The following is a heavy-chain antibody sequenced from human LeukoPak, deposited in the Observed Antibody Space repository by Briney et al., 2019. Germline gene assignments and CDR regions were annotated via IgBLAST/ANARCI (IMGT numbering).Heavy chain of an antibody. V-gene: IGHV3-74*01. CDR3: ARDDYGARQYYYGMDV. J-gene: IGHJ6*02. CDR1: GFTFNTYW. Sequence: PGGSLRLSCAASGFTFNTYWMHWVRQAPGKGLVWVSRINSDGSSTSYVDSVTGRFTISRDNAKNTLYLQMNSLRAEDTAVYYCARDDYGARQYYYGMDVWGQGTTVTVSS. D-gene: IGHD4-17*01. CDR2: INSDGSST.